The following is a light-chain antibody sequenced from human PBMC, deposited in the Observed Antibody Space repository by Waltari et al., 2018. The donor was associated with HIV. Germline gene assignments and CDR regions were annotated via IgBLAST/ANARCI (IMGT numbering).Light chain of an antibody. Sequence: SCLLTQPPAISVAPGHTARITSGGNNIEPQKSIHWYRLNPGKAPVVVIYEDRDRPSGIPDRFSGSSSGDTATLTISRAEAGDEADYYCQVWDGRGDPVIFGGGTKLAVV. V-gene: IGLV3-21*02. CDR1: NIEPQKS. CDR3: QVWDGRGDPVI. J-gene: IGLJ2*01. CDR2: EDR.